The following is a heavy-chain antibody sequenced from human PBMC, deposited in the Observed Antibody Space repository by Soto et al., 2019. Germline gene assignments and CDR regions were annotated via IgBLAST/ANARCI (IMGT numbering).Heavy chain of an antibody. CDR1: GYTLTELS. CDR3: ATLVVTTGFDY. J-gene: IGHJ4*02. V-gene: IGHV1-24*01. Sequence: ASVKVSCKVSGYTLTELSMHWVRQAPGKGLEWMGGFDPENGETVYAQKFQGRLAMTEDTSIDTAYMVLNSLRSEDTAVYYCATLVVTTGFDYWGKGALVTDSS. D-gene: IGHD3-22*01. CDR2: FDPENGET.